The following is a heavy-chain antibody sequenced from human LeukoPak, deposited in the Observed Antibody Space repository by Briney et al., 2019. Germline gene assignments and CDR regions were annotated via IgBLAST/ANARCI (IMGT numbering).Heavy chain of an antibody. CDR2: IYPRDGST. V-gene: IGHV1-46*01. Sequence: ASVKVSCKASGYSFTSNYIRWVRQAPGQGLEWMGMIYPRDGSTSYAQKFQGRVTVTRDTSTSTVHMELSGLRFEDTAVYYCARDQEAFDYWGQGTLVTVSS. CDR1: GYSFTSNY. CDR3: ARDQEAFDY. J-gene: IGHJ4*02.